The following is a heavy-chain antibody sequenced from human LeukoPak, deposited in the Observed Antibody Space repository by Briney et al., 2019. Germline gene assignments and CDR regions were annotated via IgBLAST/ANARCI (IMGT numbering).Heavy chain of an antibody. Sequence: GGSLRLSCAASGFTFSSYAMSWVRQAPGKGLEWVSAISGSGGSTYYADSVKGRFTISRDNSKNTLYLQMNSLRAEDTALYYCAKGISGYYYYMDVWGKGTTVIVSS. J-gene: IGHJ6*03. CDR1: GFTFSSYA. V-gene: IGHV3-23*01. CDR2: ISGSGGST. D-gene: IGHD2-15*01. CDR3: AKGISGYYYYMDV.